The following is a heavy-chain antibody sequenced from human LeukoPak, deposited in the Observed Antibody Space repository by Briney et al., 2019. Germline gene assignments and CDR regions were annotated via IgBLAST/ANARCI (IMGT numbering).Heavy chain of an antibody. CDR3: TRRALLTVVDY. D-gene: IGHD3-9*01. CDR2: ICPYNGNT. CDR1: GYTFTSYG. J-gene: IGHJ4*02. Sequence: ASVKVSCKASGYTFTSYGISWVRQAPGQGLEWMGWICPYNGNTNYAQNLQDRVTMTTDTSTNTAYMELRSLRSDDTAVYYCTRRALLTVVDYWGQGTLVTVSS. V-gene: IGHV1-18*01.